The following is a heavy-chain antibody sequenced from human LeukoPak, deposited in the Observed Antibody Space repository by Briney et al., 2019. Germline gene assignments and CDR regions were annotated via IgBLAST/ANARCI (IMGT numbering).Heavy chain of an antibody. D-gene: IGHD6-19*01. J-gene: IGHJ2*01. CDR1: GFTFDDYA. Sequence: GGSLRLSWAAAGFTFDDYAMHWVRQAPGKGLGWDSGISWNSGSIGYADSVKGRFTISRDNAKNSLYLQMNSLRAEDTALYYCAKAVTSGWGHPADLWGRGTLVTVSS. CDR2: ISWNSGSI. V-gene: IGHV3-9*01. CDR3: AKAVTSGWGHPADL.